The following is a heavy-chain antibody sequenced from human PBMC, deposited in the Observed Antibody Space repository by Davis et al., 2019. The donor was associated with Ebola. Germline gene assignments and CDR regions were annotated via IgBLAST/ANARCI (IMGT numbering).Heavy chain of an antibody. CDR1: GYTFTSYG. J-gene: IGHJ5*02. CDR2: MNPNSGNT. Sequence: AASVKVSCKASGYTFTSYGISWVRQAPGQGLEWMGWMNPNSGNTGYAQKFQGRVTVTRNTSISTAYMELSSLTADDTAVYYCARTKSHRWGTISSWFDPWGQGTLVTVSS. D-gene: IGHD2-8*01. V-gene: IGHV1-8*02. CDR3: ARTKSHRWGTISSWFDP.